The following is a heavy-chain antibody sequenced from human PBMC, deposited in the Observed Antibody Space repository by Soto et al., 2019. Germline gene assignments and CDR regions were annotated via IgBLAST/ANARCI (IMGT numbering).Heavy chain of an antibody. CDR2: INPSGGST. V-gene: IGHV1-46*01. Sequence: ASVKVSCKASGYTFTSYYMHWVRQAPGQGLEWMGIINPSGGSTSYAQKFQGRVTMTRDTSTSTVYMELSSLRSEDTAVYYCARDYGDYFLRGYYYYGMDVWGQGTTVTVSS. CDR3: ARDYGDYFLRGYYYYGMDV. CDR1: GYTFTSYY. J-gene: IGHJ6*02. D-gene: IGHD4-17*01.